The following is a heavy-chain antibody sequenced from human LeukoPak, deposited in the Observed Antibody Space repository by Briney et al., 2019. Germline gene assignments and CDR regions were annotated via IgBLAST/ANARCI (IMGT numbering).Heavy chain of an antibody. CDR1: GFTFSDYY. CDR3: ARDVSNYDFWSGYSDY. V-gene: IGHV3-11*04. J-gene: IGHJ4*02. CDR2: ISSSGSTI. D-gene: IGHD3-3*01. Sequence: PGGSLRLSCAASGFTFSDYYMSWIRQAPGKGLEWASYISSSGSTIYYADSVKGRFTISRDNAKNSLYLQMNSLRAEDTAVYYCARDVSNYDFWSGYSDYWGQGTLVTVSS.